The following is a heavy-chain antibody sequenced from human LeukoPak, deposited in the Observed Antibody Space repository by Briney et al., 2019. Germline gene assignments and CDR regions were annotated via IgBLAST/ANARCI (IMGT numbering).Heavy chain of an antibody. CDR1: GFTFINAW. CDR3: TTDTRRVVVPK. J-gene: IGHJ4*02. V-gene: IGHV3-15*01. Sequence: GGSLTLSCAASGFTFINAWMSWVRQAPGNGLEWVGRIKIKTDGETTDYAAPVKGRFTISRDNSKTSLYLQMNNLKTEDTAVYYCTTDTRRVVVPKWGQGTLVTVSS. D-gene: IGHD2-15*01. CDR2: IKIKTDGETT.